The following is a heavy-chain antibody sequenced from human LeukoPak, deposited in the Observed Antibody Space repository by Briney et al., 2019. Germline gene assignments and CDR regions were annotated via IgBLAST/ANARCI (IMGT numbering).Heavy chain of an antibody. J-gene: IGHJ4*02. D-gene: IGHD3-10*01. CDR2: IWYDGSNQ. Sequence: GGSLRLSCAASGFTFSSYGMHWVRQAPGKGREGVAVIWYDGSNQYYAASVKGRFTISRDNSKNTLYLQMNSLRAEDTAVYYCAREFKGNYYGSGKLDYWGQGTLVTVSS. V-gene: IGHV3-33*01. CDR1: GFTFSSYG. CDR3: AREFKGNYYGSGKLDY.